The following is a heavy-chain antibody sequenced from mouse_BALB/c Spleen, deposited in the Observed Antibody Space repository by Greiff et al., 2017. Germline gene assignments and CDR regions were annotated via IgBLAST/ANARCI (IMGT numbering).Heavy chain of an antibody. J-gene: IGHJ2*01. CDR3: ARGPSQLDY. V-gene: IGHV3-2*02. CDR1: GYSITSDYA. CDR2: ISYSGST. Sequence: VQLKQSGPGLVKPSQSLSLTCTVTGYSITSDYAWNWIRQFPGNKLEWMGYISYSGSTSYNPSLKSRISITRDTSKNQFFLQSNSVTTEDTATYYCARGPSQLDYWGQGTTLTVSS. D-gene: IGHD2-12*01.